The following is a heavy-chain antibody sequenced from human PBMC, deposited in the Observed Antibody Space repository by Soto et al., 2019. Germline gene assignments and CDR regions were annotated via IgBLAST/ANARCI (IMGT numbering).Heavy chain of an antibody. J-gene: IGHJ5*02. D-gene: IGHD6-6*01. Sequence: QVQLVQSGAEVKKPGASVKVSCKASGYTFTSYGISWVRQAPGQGLEWMGWISAYNGNTNYAQKLQGRVTMTTDTSASTAYMERRSLRADDTAVEYCARDEKHSSSSGDFDPWGQGTLVTVAS. CDR3: ARDEKHSSSSGDFDP. CDR1: GYTFTSYG. V-gene: IGHV1-18*01. CDR2: ISAYNGNT.